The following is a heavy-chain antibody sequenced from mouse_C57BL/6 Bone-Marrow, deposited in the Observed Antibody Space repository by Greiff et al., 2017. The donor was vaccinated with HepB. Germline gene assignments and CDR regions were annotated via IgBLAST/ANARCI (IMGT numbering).Heavy chain of an antibody. CDR1: GYTFTSYW. J-gene: IGHJ2*01. CDR2: IDPSDSYT. V-gene: IGHV1-59*01. CDR3: ARPTGSSYFDY. Sequence: QVQLQQPGAELVRPGTSVKLSCKASGYTFTSYWMHWVKQRPGQGLEWIGVIDPSDSYTNYNQKFKGKATLTVDTSSSTAYMQLSSLTSEDSAVYYCARPTGSSYFDYWGQGTTLTVSS. D-gene: IGHD1-1*01.